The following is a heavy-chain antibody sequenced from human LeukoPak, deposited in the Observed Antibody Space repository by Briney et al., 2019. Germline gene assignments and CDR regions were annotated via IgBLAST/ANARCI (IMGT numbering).Heavy chain of an antibody. V-gene: IGHV3-48*01. CDR1: GFPFIEYS. J-gene: IGHJ6*02. CDR2: IGIDSGNT. CDR3: ARASNTARAGPYGLDV. D-gene: IGHD2-2*02. Sequence: GGSLRLSCTASGFPFIEYSMNWVRQVPGKGLEWISYIGIDSGNTKYADSVRGRFTISADKAKNSLYLQMNSLRAEDTAMYYCARASNTARAGPYGLDVWGQGTTVTVSS.